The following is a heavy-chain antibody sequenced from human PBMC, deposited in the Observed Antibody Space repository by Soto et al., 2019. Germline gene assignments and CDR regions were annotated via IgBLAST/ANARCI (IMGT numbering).Heavy chain of an antibody. Sequence: EVQLLQSGGGLVQPGGSLRLSCEASGFSFTFYAMSWVRQAPGKGLEWVSAISGNGATTFYADSMKGRFTISRDNSRDTLYLHTNRLRAEDTAVYFCAREQCSPLDRYCADGGVDWVDPWGRGTLVTVSS. D-gene: IGHD2-8*01. CDR3: AREQCSPLDRYCADGGVDWVDP. V-gene: IGHV3-23*01. CDR2: ISGNGATT. CDR1: GFSFTFYA. J-gene: IGHJ5*02.